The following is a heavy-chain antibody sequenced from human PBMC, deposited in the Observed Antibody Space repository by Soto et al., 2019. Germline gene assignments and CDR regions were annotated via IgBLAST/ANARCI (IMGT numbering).Heavy chain of an antibody. CDR3: ARDLASMVRGVIDY. J-gene: IGHJ4*02. V-gene: IGHV3-33*01. CDR2: IWYDGSNK. Sequence: GGSLRLSCAASGFTFSIDGMHWVRQAPGKGLEWVAVIWYDGSNKYYADSVKGRFTISRDNSKNTLYLQMNSLRAEDTAVYYCARDLASMVRGVIDYWGQGPLVTVSS. CDR1: GFTFSIDG. D-gene: IGHD3-10*01.